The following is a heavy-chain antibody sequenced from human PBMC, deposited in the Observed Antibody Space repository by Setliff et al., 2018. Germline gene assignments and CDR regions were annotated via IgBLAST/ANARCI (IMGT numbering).Heavy chain of an antibody. CDR3: ARDVFPYHYEGAFDM. CDR2: INPSSGRT. V-gene: IGHV1-46*01. J-gene: IGHJ3*02. D-gene: IGHD3-22*01. CDR1: GYTFTSHY. Sequence: ASVKVSCKASGYTFTSHYMHWVRQAPGLGLEWMGTINPSSGRTSYAQKFQGRVTMTRDTSTSTVYMDMSSLRSEDTAAYYCARDVFPYHYEGAFDMWGQGTMVTVS.